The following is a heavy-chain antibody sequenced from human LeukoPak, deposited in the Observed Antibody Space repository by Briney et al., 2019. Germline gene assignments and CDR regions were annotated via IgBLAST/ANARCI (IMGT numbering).Heavy chain of an antibody. CDR2: IKSKTDGGTT. V-gene: IGHV3-15*01. Sequence: GGPLRLSCAASGFTFSNAWMSWVRQAPGKGLEWVGRIKSKTDGGTTDYAAPVKGRFTISRDDSKNTLYLQMNSLKTEDTAVYYCTTPYGDKPDDAFDIWGQGTMVTVSS. D-gene: IGHD4-17*01. CDR3: TTPYGDKPDDAFDI. CDR1: GFTFSNAW. J-gene: IGHJ3*02.